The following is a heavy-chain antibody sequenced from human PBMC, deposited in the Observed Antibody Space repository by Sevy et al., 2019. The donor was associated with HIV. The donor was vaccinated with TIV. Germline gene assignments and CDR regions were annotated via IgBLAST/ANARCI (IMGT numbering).Heavy chain of an antibody. CDR1: GYTFSSYG. V-gene: IGHV1-18*01. CDR2: ISAYNGNT. CDR3: ARAGLLWFGEVDAMDV. J-gene: IGHJ6*02. Sequence: ASVKVSCKASGYTFSSYGISWVRQAPGQGLEWMGWISAYNGNTNYAQKLQGRVTMTTDTSTSTAYMELRSLRSDDTAVYYCARAGLLWFGEVDAMDVWGQGTTVTVSS. D-gene: IGHD3-10*01.